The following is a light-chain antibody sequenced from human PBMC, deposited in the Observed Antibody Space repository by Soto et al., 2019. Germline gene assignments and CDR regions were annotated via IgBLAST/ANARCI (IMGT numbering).Light chain of an antibody. CDR3: QRYHSALLT. Sequence: DIQMTQSPSSLSASVGDRVTMTCRASQDIRNYVAWYQQKPGEVPKLLIYAASTLQSGVPARFSGGGFGTDFTLTISSLRPEDVATYYLQRYHSALLTFGPGTKVDL. CDR2: AAS. V-gene: IGKV1-27*01. CDR1: QDIRNY. J-gene: IGKJ3*01.